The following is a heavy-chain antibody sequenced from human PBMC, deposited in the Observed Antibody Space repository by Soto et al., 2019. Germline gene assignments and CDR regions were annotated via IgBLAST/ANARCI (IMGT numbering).Heavy chain of an antibody. CDR3: ARASRVVVALDY. J-gene: IGHJ4*02. V-gene: IGHV3-72*01. Sequence: EVQLVESGGGLVQPGGSLRLSCAASGFTISDHYMDWVRQAPGKGLEWVGRSRTKANSYSTEYAASVQGRFTISRDDSMNSLYLQMNSLIIEDTAVYYCARASRVVVALDYWGQGTLVTVSS. CDR1: GFTISDHY. D-gene: IGHD5-12*01. CDR2: SRTKANSYST.